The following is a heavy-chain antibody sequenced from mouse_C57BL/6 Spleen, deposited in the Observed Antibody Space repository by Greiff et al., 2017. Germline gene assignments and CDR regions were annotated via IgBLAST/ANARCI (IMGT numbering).Heavy chain of an antibody. CDR1: GYSITSGYY. V-gene: IGHV3-6*01. CDR2: ISYDGSN. J-gene: IGHJ2*01. CDR3: ASFPSPDY. Sequence: EVHLVESGPGLVKPSQSLSLTCSVTGYSITSGYYWNWIRQFPGNKLEWMGYISYDGSNNYNPSLKNRISITRDTSKNQFFLKLNSVTTEDTATYYCASFPSPDYWGQGTTLTVSS.